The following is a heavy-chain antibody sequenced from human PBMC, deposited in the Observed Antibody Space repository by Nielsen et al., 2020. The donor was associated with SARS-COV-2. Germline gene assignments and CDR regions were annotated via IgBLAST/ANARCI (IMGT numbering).Heavy chain of an antibody. CDR2: ISYDGSHK. V-gene: IGHV3-30*18. CDR3: VKWVQLDLGYYYHGMDV. CDR1: GFTFSRYG. D-gene: IGHD6-6*01. J-gene: IGHJ6*02. Sequence: GGYLRLSCAASGFTFSRYGMHWVRQVPGKGLEWVAHISYDGSHKYYADSVKGRCTISRDNSKNTLYLQMNSLRVEDTAVYYCVKWVQLDLGYYYHGMDVWGQGTTVTVSS.